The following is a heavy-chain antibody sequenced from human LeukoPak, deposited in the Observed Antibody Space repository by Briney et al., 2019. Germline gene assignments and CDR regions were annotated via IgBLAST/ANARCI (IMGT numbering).Heavy chain of an antibody. D-gene: IGHD6-19*01. CDR3: ARGGFSSGWQYYFDY. CDR2: IYYSGST. Sequence: SETLSLTCTVPGGSISSYYWSWIRQPPGKGLEWIGYIYYSGSTNYNPSLKSRVTISVDTSKNQFSLKLSSVTAADTAVYYCARGGFSSGWQYYFDYWGQGTLVTVSS. J-gene: IGHJ4*02. CDR1: GGSISSYY. V-gene: IGHV4-59*08.